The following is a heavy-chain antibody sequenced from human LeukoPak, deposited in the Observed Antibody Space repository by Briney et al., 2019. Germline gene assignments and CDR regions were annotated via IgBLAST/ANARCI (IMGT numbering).Heavy chain of an antibody. CDR2: ISYDGSNK. Sequence: PGGSLRLSCAASGFTFSSCAMHWVRQAPGKGLEWVAVISYDGSNKYYADSVKGRFTISRDNSKNTLYLQMNSLRAEDTAVYYCAKAHMVRGVHHLDYWGQGTLVTVSS. V-gene: IGHV3-30-3*01. CDR3: AKAHMVRGVHHLDY. J-gene: IGHJ4*02. CDR1: GFTFSSCA. D-gene: IGHD3-10*01.